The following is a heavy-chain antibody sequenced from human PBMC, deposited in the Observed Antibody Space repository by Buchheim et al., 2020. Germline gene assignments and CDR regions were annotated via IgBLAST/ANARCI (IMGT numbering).Heavy chain of an antibody. CDR1: GFTFSSYE. J-gene: IGHJ4*02. Sequence: EVQLVESGGGLVQPGGSLRLSCAASGFTFSSYEMNWVRQAPGKGLEWVSAISGSGGSTYYADSVKGRFTISRDNSKNTLYLQMNSLRAEDTAVYYCAKDQRRALAYYYDSSGYRTEGDYWGQGTL. CDR3: AKDQRRALAYYYDSSGYRTEGDY. CDR2: ISGSGGST. D-gene: IGHD3-22*01. V-gene: IGHV3-23*04.